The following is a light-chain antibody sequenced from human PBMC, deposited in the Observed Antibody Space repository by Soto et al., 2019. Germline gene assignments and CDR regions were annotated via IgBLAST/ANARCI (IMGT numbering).Light chain of an antibody. CDR1: SGHSSYV. CDR2: LNSDGSH. J-gene: IGLJ3*02. CDR3: QTWGTGIRV. Sequence: QPVLTQSPSASASLGASVKLTCTLSSGHSSYVIAWHQQQPEKGPRYLMKLNSDGSHSKGDGIPDRFSGSSSGAERYLTISSLQSEDEADYYCQTWGTGIRVFGGGTKVTVL. V-gene: IGLV4-69*01.